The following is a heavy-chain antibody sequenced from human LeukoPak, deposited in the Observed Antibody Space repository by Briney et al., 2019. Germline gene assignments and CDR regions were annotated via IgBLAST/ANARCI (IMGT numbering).Heavy chain of an antibody. J-gene: IGHJ4*02. CDR1: GYTFTSYD. Sequence: ASVKVSCTASGYTFTSYDINWVRQATAHGPERMGRMNPNSGNTGYAQKFQGRVTMTRNTSISTAYMELSSLRSEDTAVYYCARGRRVGPPYSRERAVDYWGQGTLVTVSS. V-gene: IGHV1-8*01. CDR3: ARGRRVGPPYSRERAVDY. CDR2: MNPNSGNT. D-gene: IGHD6-13*01.